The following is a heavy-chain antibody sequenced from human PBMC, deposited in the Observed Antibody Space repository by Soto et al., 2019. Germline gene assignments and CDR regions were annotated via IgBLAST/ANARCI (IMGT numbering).Heavy chain of an antibody. V-gene: IGHV3-23*01. CDR3: AKQTGTTGTTNWFDP. D-gene: IGHD1-1*01. Sequence: PGGSLRLSCAASGFTFSSYAMSWVRQAPGKGLEWVSGSSGSGGSTYYADSVKGRFTISRDNSRNTLYLQMNSLGAEDTAVYYCAKQTGTTGTTNWFDPWGQGTLVTVSS. CDR2: SSGSGGST. J-gene: IGHJ5*02. CDR1: GFTFSSYA.